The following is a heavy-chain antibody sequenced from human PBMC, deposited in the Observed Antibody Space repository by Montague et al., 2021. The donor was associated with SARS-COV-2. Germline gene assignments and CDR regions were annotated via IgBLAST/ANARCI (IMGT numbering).Heavy chain of an antibody. J-gene: IGHJ4*02. D-gene: IGHD3-10*01. CDR1: GGSFSGYY. CDR2: INHSGST. Sequence: SETLSLTYAVYGGSFSGYYWNWFLQPPGKGLEWRGEINHSGSTTYNPSLKSRVTMSVDTSKNQLSLQLSSVTAADTAVYYCSRGARRGYGFRLGSFYFWGQGTLVTVSS. V-gene: IGHV4-34*01. CDR3: SRGARRGYGFRLGSFYF.